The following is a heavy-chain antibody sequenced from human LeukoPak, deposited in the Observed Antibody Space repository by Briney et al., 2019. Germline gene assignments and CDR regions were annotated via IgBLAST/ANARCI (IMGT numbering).Heavy chain of an antibody. Sequence: GGSLRLSCVVSGLTFSRSNMNWVRQAPGKGLEWVSHISSSGSTIYYADSVRGRFTVSRDNAENSVYLQMNSLRAEDTAVYYCARDDYVRGSYRLIDYWGQGTPVTDSS. CDR3: ARDDYVRGSYRLIDY. V-gene: IGHV3-48*04. CDR2: ISSSGSTI. CDR1: GLTFSRSN. J-gene: IGHJ4*02. D-gene: IGHD3-16*02.